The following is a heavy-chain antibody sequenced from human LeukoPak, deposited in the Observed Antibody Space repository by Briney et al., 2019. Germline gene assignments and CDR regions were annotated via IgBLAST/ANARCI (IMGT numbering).Heavy chain of an antibody. CDR1: GFTFSSYD. J-gene: IGHJ5*02. CDR3: ARGGYCSSTSCLQIYNCFDP. Sequence: GGSLRLSCAASGFTFSSYDMHWVRQATGKGLEWVSAIGTAGDTYYPGSVKGRFTISRENAKNSLYLQMNSLRAGDTAVYYCARGGYCSSTSCLQIYNCFDPWGKGTLVTVSS. D-gene: IGHD2-2*03. V-gene: IGHV3-13*01. CDR2: IGTAGDT.